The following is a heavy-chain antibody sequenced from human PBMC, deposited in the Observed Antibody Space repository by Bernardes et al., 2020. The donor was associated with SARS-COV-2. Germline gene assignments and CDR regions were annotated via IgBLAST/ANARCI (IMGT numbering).Heavy chain of an antibody. J-gene: IGHJ5*02. CDR2: ISGSGGST. V-gene: IGHV3-23*01. Sequence: GGSLRLSCAASGFTFSSYAMTWVRQAPGKGLEWVSTISGSGGSTYYADSVKGRFTISRDNSKNTLYVQMNSLRAEDTAVFYCAGYGSGSYKWFDPWGQGTLVTVSS. CDR1: GFTFSSYA. D-gene: IGHD3-10*01. CDR3: AGYGSGSYKWFDP.